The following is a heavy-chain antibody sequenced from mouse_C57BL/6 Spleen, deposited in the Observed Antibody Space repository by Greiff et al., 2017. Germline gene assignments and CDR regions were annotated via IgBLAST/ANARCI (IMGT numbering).Heavy chain of an antibody. V-gene: IGHV2-6*02. CDR2: IWSDGST. CDR3: ARKNLDFFFFDY. J-gene: IGHJ2*01. CDR1: GFSLTSYG. Sequence: QVQLKESGPGLVAPSQSLSITCTVSGFSLTSYGVHWVRQPPGKGLEWLVVIWSDGSTTYNSALKSRLSISNVNSKSQVFFKMNSLQTYDTAIYYCARKNLDFFFFDYWGQGATLTVSS.